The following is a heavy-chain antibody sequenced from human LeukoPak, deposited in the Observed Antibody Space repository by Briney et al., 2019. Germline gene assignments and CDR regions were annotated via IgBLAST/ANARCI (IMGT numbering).Heavy chain of an antibody. Sequence: GGSLKLSCAASGFTFSNFWIHWLRQAPGEGPVLVSRISPDGSTTHFADSVKGRLPLPRGNAENKVYMQMNSLRAEDRAVYYCARELMIGVSLVGDFDYWGQGTLVTISS. D-gene: IGHD3-16*01. CDR1: GFTFSNFW. J-gene: IGHJ4*02. CDR3: ARELMIGVSLVGDFDY. CDR2: ISPDGSTT. V-gene: IGHV3-74*01.